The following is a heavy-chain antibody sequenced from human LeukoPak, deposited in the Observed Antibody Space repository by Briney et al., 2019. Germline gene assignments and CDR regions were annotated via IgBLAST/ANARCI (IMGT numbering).Heavy chain of an antibody. CDR3: ARVAVPLYYYYMDV. CDR2: ISSSGGTI. V-gene: IGHV3-11*04. Sequence: PGGSLRLSCAASGFTFSDYYMSWIRQAPGKGLEWVSYISSSGGTIYYADSVKGRFTISRDNAKNSLYLQMNSLRAEDTAVYYCARVAVPLYYYYMDVWGKGTTVTVSS. CDR1: GFTFSDYY. J-gene: IGHJ6*03.